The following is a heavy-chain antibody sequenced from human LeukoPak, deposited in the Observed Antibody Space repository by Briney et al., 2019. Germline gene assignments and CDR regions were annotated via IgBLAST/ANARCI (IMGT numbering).Heavy chain of an antibody. CDR3: ARAYCSSTSCYFLDAFDV. V-gene: IGHV1-18*01. CDR2: ISAYNGNT. Sequence: ASVKVSCKASGYTFTSYGISWVRQAPGQGLEWMGWISAYNGNTNYAQKLQGRVTMTTDTSTSTAYMELRSLRSDDSAVYYCARAYCSSTSCYFLDAFDVWGQGTMVTVSS. J-gene: IGHJ3*01. CDR1: GYTFTSYG. D-gene: IGHD2-2*01.